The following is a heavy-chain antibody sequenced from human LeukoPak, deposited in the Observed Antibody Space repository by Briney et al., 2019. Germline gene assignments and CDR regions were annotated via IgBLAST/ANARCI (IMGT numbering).Heavy chain of an antibody. D-gene: IGHD3-22*01. CDR2: ISGSGGST. J-gene: IGHJ4*02. CDR3: ARDDYYYDSSGYNPDTRSIDY. Sequence: GGSLRLSCAASGFTFSSYAMSWVRQAPGKGLEWVSVISGSGGSTSYADSVKGRFTISRDNSMNTLYLQMNSLRAEDTAVYYCARDDYYYDSSGYNPDTRSIDYWGQGTLVTVSS. V-gene: IGHV3-23*01. CDR1: GFTFSSYA.